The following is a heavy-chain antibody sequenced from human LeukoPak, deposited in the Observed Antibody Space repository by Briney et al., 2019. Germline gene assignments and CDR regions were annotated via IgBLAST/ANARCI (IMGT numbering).Heavy chain of an antibody. V-gene: IGHV4-59*01. Sequence: SETLSLTCTVSGGSISSYSWSWVRQPPGKGLEWIGYIYYSGSTNYNPSFKSRVTISVDTSKNQFSLKLSSVTAADTAVYYCAREVGATLGWYVDLWGRGTLVTVSS. CDR2: IYYSGST. CDR1: GGSISSYS. D-gene: IGHD1-26*01. CDR3: AREVGATLGWYVDL. J-gene: IGHJ2*01.